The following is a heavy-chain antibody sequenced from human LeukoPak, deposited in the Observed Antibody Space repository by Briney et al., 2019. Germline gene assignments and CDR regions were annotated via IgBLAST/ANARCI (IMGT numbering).Heavy chain of an antibody. CDR3: ARDYYGSGSLTGYYYYYYMDV. Sequence: SETLSLTCTVSGGSISSGSYYWSWIRQPAGKGLEWIGRIYTSGSTNYNPSLKSRVTISVDTSKNQFSLKLSSVTAADTAVYYCARDYYGSGSLTGYYYYYYMDVWGKGTTVTISS. D-gene: IGHD3-10*01. V-gene: IGHV4-61*02. CDR2: IYTSGST. J-gene: IGHJ6*03. CDR1: GGSISSGSYY.